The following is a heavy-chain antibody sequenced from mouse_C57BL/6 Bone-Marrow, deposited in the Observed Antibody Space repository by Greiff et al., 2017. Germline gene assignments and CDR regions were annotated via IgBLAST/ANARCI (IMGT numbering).Heavy chain of an antibody. J-gene: IGHJ2*01. CDR1: GYTFTSYW. D-gene: IGHD2-1*01. CDR3: AREGGIYNGKAVYFDY. CDR2: IDPSDSET. Sequence: VQLQQPGAELVRPGSSVKLSCKASGYTFTSYWMHWVKQRPIQGLEWIGNIDPSDSETHYNQKFKDKATLTVDKSSSTAYMQLSSLTSEDSAVXYCAREGGIYNGKAVYFDYWGQGTTLTVSS. V-gene: IGHV1-52*01.